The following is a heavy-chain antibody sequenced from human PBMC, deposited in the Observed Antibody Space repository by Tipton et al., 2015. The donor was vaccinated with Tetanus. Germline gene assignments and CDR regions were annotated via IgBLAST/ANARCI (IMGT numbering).Heavy chain of an antibody. D-gene: IGHD1-26*01. CDR3: ARLRWGATTGAFDI. V-gene: IGHV4-39*01. J-gene: IGHJ3*02. Sequence: TLSLTCTVSGGSISSSSYYWGWIRQPPGKGLEWIGSIYYSGSTYYNPSLNSRLTMSVDTSKNQFSLKLSSVAAADTAVYYCARLRWGATTGAFDIWGQGTMVTVSS. CDR2: IYYSGST. CDR1: GGSISSSSYY.